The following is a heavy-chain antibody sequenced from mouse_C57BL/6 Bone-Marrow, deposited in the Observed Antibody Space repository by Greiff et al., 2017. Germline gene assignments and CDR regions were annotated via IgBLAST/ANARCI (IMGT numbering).Heavy chain of an antibody. CDR3: ARRGYYGLDY. CDR1: GFTFSSYG. Sequence: EVKLVESGGDLVKPGGSLKLSCAASGFTFSSYGMSWVRQTPDKRLEWVATISSGGSYTYYPDSVKGRFTISRDNAKHTLYLQMSSLKSEDTAMYYCARRGYYGLDYWGQGTTLTVSS. V-gene: IGHV5-6*02. D-gene: IGHD1-1*01. CDR2: ISSGGSYT. J-gene: IGHJ2*01.